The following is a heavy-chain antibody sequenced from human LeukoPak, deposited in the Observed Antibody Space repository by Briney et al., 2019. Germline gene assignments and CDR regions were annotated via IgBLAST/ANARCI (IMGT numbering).Heavy chain of an antibody. Sequence: GGSLRLSCAASGFTFSSYEMNWVRQAPGKGPEWVSYISSSGSTIYYADSVKGRFTISRDNAKNSLYLQMNSLRAEDTAVYYCARDFYPASMVRGVIDGMDVWGKGTTVTVSS. D-gene: IGHD3-10*01. V-gene: IGHV3-48*03. J-gene: IGHJ6*04. CDR2: ISSSGSTI. CDR3: ARDFYPASMVRGVIDGMDV. CDR1: GFTFSSYE.